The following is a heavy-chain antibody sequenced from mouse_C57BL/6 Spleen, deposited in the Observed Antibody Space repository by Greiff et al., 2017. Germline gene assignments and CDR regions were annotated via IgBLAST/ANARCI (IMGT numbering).Heavy chain of an antibody. Sequence: EVQVVESGGGLVKPGGSLKLSCAASGFTFSSYAMSWVRQTPEKRLEWVATISDGGSYTYYPDNVKGRFTISRDNAKNNLYLQMSHLKSEDTAMYYCAREGGYDGYYVWFAYWGQGTLVTVSA. CDR3: AREGGYDGYYVWFAY. D-gene: IGHD2-3*01. J-gene: IGHJ3*01. CDR2: ISDGGSYT. CDR1: GFTFSSYA. V-gene: IGHV5-4*01.